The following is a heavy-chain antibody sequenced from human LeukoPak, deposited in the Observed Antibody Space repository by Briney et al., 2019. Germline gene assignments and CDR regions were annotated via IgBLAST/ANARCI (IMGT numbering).Heavy chain of an antibody. V-gene: IGHV3-30-3*01. D-gene: IGHD1-26*01. J-gene: IGHJ4*02. CDR1: GFTFSSYA. CDR3: ARVGATSYY. CDR2: ISYDGSNK. Sequence: GGSLRLSCAASGFTFSSYAMHWVRRAPGKGLEWVAVISYDGSNKYYADSVKGRFTISRDNSKNTLYLQMNSLRAEDTAVYYCARVGATSYYWGQGTLVTVPS.